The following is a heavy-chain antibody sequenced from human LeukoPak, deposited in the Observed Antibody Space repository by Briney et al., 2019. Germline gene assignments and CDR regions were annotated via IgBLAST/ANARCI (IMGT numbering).Heavy chain of an antibody. CDR1: GFTFTSSA. D-gene: IGHD2-15*01. CDR3: AAFPAGGYCSGGSCRRWFDP. V-gene: IGHV1-58*01. J-gene: IGHJ5*02. CDR2: IVVGSGNT. Sequence: GASVKVSCKASGFTFTSSAVQWVRQARGQRLEWIGWIVVGSGNTNYAQKFQERVTITRDMSTSTAYMELSSLRSEDTAVYYCAAFPAGGYCSGGSCRRWFDPWGQGTLVTVSS.